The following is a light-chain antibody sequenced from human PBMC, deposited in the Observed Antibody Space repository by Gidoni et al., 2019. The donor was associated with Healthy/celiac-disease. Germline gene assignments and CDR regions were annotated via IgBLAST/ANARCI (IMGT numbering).Light chain of an antibody. CDR1: QSVSSY. CDR3: QQRSNWPPT. V-gene: IGKV3-11*01. CDR2: DAS. Sequence: EIVLTQSPATLSLSPGERATRSCRASQSVSSYLAWYQQKPGQAPRLLIYDASNRATGIPARFSGSGSGTDFTLTISSLESEDFAVYYCQQRSNWPPTVGQGTRLEIK. J-gene: IGKJ5*01.